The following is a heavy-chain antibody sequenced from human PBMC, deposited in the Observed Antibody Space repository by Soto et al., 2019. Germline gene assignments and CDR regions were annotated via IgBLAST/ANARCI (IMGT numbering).Heavy chain of an antibody. CDR3: AKDSVRGIAAG. Sequence: EVQLLESGGGLVQPGGSLRLSCAASGFTFSSYAMSWVRQAPGKGLEWVSAISGSGGSTNYADSVKGRFTISRDNSKNTLNLRMNSLRGEDTAVYYCAKDSVRGIAAGWGQGTLVTVSS. CDR2: ISGSGGST. J-gene: IGHJ4*02. D-gene: IGHD6-13*01. CDR1: GFTFSSYA. V-gene: IGHV3-23*01.